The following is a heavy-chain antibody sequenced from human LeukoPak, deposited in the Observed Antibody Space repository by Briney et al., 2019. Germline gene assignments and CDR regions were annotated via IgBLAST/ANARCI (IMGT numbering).Heavy chain of an antibody. CDR3: ARGDTASTIEIDY. J-gene: IGHJ4*02. D-gene: IGHD5-18*01. V-gene: IGHV1-8*03. Sequence: ASVKVSCKTSGYTFTSYDINWVRQATGQGLEWMGWMNPNSGNTGYAQKFQGRVTITRNTSISTAYMELSSLRSEDTAVYYCARGDTASTIEIDYWGQGTLVTVSS. CDR1: GYTFTSYD. CDR2: MNPNSGNT.